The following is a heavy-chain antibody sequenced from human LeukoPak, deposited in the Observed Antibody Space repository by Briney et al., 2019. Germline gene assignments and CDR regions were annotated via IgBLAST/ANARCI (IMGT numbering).Heavy chain of an antibody. CDR1: GFTFSSYG. J-gene: IGHJ6*02. CDR2: ISYDGSNK. Sequence: GGSLRLSCAASGFTFSSYGMHWVRQAPGKGLEWVAVISYDGSNKYYADSVKGRLTISRDNSKNTPYLQMNSLRAEDTAVYYCAKDGIAYYDFWSGPYYYGMDVWGQGTTVTVSS. V-gene: IGHV3-30*18. D-gene: IGHD3-3*01. CDR3: AKDGIAYYDFWSGPYYYGMDV.